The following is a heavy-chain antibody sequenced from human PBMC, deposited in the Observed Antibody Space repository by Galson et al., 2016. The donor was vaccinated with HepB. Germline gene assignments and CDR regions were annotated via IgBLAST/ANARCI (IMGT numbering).Heavy chain of an antibody. CDR1: GASVSRSTYL. CDR2: IYYSVTT. J-gene: IGHJ6*02. Sequence: SETLSLTCTVSGASVSRSTYLWSWIRQPPGKGLEWIGNIYYSVTTNYNPSLKSRVTISVDTSKNQLSLKLSSVTAADTAVYYCARDANGGIVGGTRYYYGMDVWGRGTTVTVSS. V-gene: IGHV4-61*01. D-gene: IGHD1-26*01. CDR3: ARDANGGIVGGTRYYYGMDV.